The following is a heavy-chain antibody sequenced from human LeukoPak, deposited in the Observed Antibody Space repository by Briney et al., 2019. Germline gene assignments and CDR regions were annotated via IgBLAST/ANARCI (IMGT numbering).Heavy chain of an antibody. D-gene: IGHD5-24*01. Sequence: SETLSLTCTVSGGSISSSSYYWGWIRQPPGKGLECIGSIYYSGSTYYNPSLKSRVTISVDTSKNQFSLKLSSVTAADTAVYYCARVRDGYMRDWGQGTLVTVSS. CDR3: ARVRDGYMRD. V-gene: IGHV4-39*01. CDR1: GGSISSSSYY. J-gene: IGHJ4*02. CDR2: IYYSGST.